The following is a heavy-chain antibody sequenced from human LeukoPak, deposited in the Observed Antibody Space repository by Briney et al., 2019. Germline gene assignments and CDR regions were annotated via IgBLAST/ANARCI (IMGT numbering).Heavy chain of an antibody. CDR1: GFTFSSYW. CDR3: TVHRNYYDSSGYGY. J-gene: IGHJ4*02. D-gene: IGHD3-22*01. CDR2: IKSKTDGGAT. Sequence: GGSLRLSCAASGFTFSSYWMRWVRKAPGKELEWVGRIKSKTDGGATDYAAPVKGRFTISRDDSKNTLYLQMNSLKTEDTAVYYCTVHRNYYDSSGYGYWGQGTLVTVSS. V-gene: IGHV3-15*01.